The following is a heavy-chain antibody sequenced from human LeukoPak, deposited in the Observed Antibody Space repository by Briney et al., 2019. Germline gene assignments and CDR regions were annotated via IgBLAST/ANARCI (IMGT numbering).Heavy chain of an antibody. CDR3: ARDLYGSGILGNWFDP. Sequence: PSETLSLTCTVSGGSISSGDYYWSWIRQPPGKGLEWIGYIYYSGSTYYNPSLKSRVTISVDTSKNQFSLKLSSVTAADTAVYYCARDLYGSGILGNWFDPWGQGTLVTVSS. D-gene: IGHD3-10*01. CDR2: IYYSGST. J-gene: IGHJ5*02. V-gene: IGHV4-30-4*01. CDR1: GGSISSGDYY.